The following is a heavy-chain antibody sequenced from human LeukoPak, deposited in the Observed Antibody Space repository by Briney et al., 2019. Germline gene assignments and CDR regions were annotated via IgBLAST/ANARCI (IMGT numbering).Heavy chain of an antibody. CDR3: AKEGVGYSSGWPHDY. CDR1: GFTFSSYA. D-gene: IGHD6-19*01. V-gene: IGHV3-23*01. Sequence: GGSLRLSCAASGFTFSSYAMSWVRQAPGKGLEWVSTITGSGGSTFYADSVKGRFTISRDNSKNTLYLQMNSLRAEDTAVYYCAKEGVGYSSGWPHDYWGQGTLVTVSS. CDR2: ITGSGGST. J-gene: IGHJ4*02.